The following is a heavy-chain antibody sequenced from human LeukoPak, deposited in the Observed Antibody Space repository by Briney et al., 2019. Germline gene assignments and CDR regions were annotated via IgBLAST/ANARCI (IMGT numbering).Heavy chain of an antibody. J-gene: IGHJ5*02. CDR3: VRGNFGPAQWFDP. V-gene: IGHV3-9*01. CDR1: GFTFDDYA. Sequence: GGSLRLSCAASGFTFDDYAMHWVRQVPGKGREWVSGISLNSGSTGYAGSVKGRFTMSRDNTKNSLYLQMNSLTPDDTALYYCVRGNFGPAQWFDPWGQGTLVTVSS. D-gene: IGHD3/OR15-3a*01. CDR2: ISLNSGST.